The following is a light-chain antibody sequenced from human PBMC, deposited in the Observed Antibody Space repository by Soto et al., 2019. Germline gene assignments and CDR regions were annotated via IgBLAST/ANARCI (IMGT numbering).Light chain of an antibody. Sequence: QSALTQPASVSGSPGQSITISCTGTSSDVGAYDYVSWYQQHPGKAPKVIIFEVINRPSGVSNRFSGSKSGNMASLTISGLQAEDEADYYCSSFGSSTTWLFGGGTQLTVL. J-gene: IGLJ3*02. CDR2: EVI. CDR1: SSDVGAYDY. CDR3: SSFGSSTTWL. V-gene: IGLV2-14*01.